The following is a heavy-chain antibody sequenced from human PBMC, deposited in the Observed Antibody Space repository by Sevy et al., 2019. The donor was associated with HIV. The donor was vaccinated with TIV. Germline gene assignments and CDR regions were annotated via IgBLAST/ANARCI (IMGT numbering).Heavy chain of an antibody. D-gene: IGHD4-17*01. Sequence: GGSLRLPCAASGFTFSTYGMHWVRQAPGKGLEWVAVIWFDGSNTYYADSVKGRFTISRDIAKNTLHLQMNSLRAEDTAVYYGARDLEFYDYGDYGPAFMHDYWGQGTLVTVSS. J-gene: IGHJ4*02. CDR3: ARDLEFYDYGDYGPAFMHDY. CDR2: IWFDGSNT. CDR1: GFTFSTYG. V-gene: IGHV3-33*01.